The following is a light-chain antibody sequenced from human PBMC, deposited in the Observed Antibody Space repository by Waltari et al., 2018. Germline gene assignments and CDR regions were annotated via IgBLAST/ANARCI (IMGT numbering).Light chain of an antibody. CDR1: QSVSTN. Sequence: EIVLTQSPGTLSLSPGERATLSCRASQSVSTNLAWYQQRPGQAPRLLIYDAANGAAGIPARFSGSGSGTDFTLIISNLQAEDFAVYYCQQRDNWPPMYTFGQGTKVEIK. V-gene: IGKV3-11*01. CDR3: QQRDNWPPMYT. J-gene: IGKJ2*01. CDR2: DAA.